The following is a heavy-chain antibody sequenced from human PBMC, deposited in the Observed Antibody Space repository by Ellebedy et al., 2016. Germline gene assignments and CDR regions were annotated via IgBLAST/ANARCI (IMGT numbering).Heavy chain of an antibody. J-gene: IGHJ4*02. V-gene: IGHV2-5*02. Sequence: SGPTLVKPTLTLTLTCSFSCFSLTSRAVGVAWPRQSPGQALECLAFMYGDGDERYNPSLKSRVTIAKDTSKNQVVLKMTNVNPVDTGTYFCAHYDTTWNALDIWGQGTLVTVSS. CDR3: AHYDTTWNALDI. CDR2: MYGDGDE. CDR1: CFSLTSRAVG. D-gene: IGHD1-1*01.